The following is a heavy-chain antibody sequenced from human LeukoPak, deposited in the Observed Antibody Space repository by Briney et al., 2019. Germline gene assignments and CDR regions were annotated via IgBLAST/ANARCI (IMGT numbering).Heavy chain of an antibody. CDR2: ISSSGGST. V-gene: IGHV3-23*01. CDR3: AKNMGRWLVTQTAEYFQN. CDR1: GFTLSSYA. D-gene: IGHD6-19*01. Sequence: GSLRLSCAASGFTLSSYAMSWVRQAPGKGLQWVSGISSSGGSTYYVDSVKGRFTISTDNSKNTLYLQMNSLRAADTAVYYCAKNMGRWLVTQTAEYFQNWGQGSLVTVSS. J-gene: IGHJ1*01.